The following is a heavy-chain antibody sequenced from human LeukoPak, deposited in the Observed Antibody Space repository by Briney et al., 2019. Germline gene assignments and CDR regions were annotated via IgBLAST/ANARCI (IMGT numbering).Heavy chain of an antibody. J-gene: IGHJ4*02. CDR3: ARDSGQSGYDLDY. CDR2: TSSSSSYI. Sequence: GGSLRLSCAASGFTFSSYSMNWVRQAPGKGLEWVSSTSSSSSYIYYADSVKGRFTISRDNAKNSLYLQMNSLRAEDTAVYYCARDSGQSGYDLDYWGQGTLVTVSS. CDR1: GFTFSSYS. D-gene: IGHD5-12*01. V-gene: IGHV3-21*01.